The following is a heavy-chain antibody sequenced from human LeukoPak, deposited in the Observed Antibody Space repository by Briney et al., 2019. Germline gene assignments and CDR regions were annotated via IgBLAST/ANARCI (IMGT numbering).Heavy chain of an antibody. Sequence: SETLSLTCTVSGGSISTYYGNWIRQAPGKGLEWIGYIYYSGSTNYNPSLKSRVTISVDTSRNQFSLKLSSVTAADTAVYYCARSHDHLWGNYPDYWGQGTLVTVSS. CDR3: ARSHDHLWGNYPDY. V-gene: IGHV4-59*01. CDR2: IYYSGST. CDR1: GGSISTYY. D-gene: IGHD3-16*02. J-gene: IGHJ4*02.